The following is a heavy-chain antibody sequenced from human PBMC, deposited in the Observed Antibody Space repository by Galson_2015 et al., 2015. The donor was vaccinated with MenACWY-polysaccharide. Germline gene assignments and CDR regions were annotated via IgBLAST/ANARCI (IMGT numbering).Heavy chain of an antibody. CDR1: QFTFSSHW. Sequence: SLRLSCAASQFTFSSHWMSWVRQTPGKGLEWLANINPDGSVTQYVDSVKGRLTISRDNTKSSLYLQMNSLRVEGTAMYYCACASRSVATTPSWGQGTLVTVSS. CDR2: INPDGSVT. CDR3: ACASRSVATTPS. D-gene: IGHD4-17*01. J-gene: IGHJ4*02. V-gene: IGHV3-7*01.